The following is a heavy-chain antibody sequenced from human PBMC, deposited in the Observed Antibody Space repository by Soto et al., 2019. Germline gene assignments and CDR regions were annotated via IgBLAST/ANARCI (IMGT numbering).Heavy chain of an antibody. CDR2: ISWNSGNK. CDR3: AKEAGLVRFFDWLSNGLDV. V-gene: IGHV3-9*01. CDR1: GFTFDDYA. D-gene: IGHD3-9*01. J-gene: IGHJ6*02. Sequence: EVQLVESGGDLVQPGRSLRLSCAASGFTFDDYAMHWVRQAPGKGLEWVSGISWNSGNKGYADSVKGRFTISRDNAKNFLYLEMNSLRAEDTALYYCAKEAGLVRFFDWLSNGLDVWGQGNAVTVS.